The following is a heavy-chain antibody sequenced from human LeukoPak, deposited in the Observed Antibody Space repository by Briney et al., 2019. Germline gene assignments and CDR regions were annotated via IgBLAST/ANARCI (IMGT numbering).Heavy chain of an antibody. V-gene: IGHV3-7*01. Sequence: GGSLRLSCATSGFTFSTYWMSWVRQAPGKGLEWVANIKQEGSETYYADSVKGRFTIFGDNAKNSLYLQMDSLRVEDTAVYYCANGDGFDYWGQGTLVIVSS. CDR3: ANGDGFDY. D-gene: IGHD5-24*01. J-gene: IGHJ4*02. CDR1: GFTFSTYW. CDR2: IKQEGSET.